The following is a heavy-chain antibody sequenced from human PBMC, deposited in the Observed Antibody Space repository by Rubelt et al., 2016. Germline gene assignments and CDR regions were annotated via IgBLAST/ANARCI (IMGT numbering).Heavy chain of an antibody. Sequence: EVQLLESGGGLVQPGGSLRLSCVASGFTFSRYGMHWVRQAPGKGLEWVANVNEGGGEKYYVDSVWGRFTISRDNAKNSVSLQMNSLRVEDTAVYYCATVLQLSDPGGLGHWGQGALVTVSS. CDR1: GFTFSRYG. V-gene: IGHV3-7*03. D-gene: IGHD1-1*01. J-gene: IGHJ4*02. CDR2: VNEGGGEK. CDR3: ATVLQLSDPGGLGH.